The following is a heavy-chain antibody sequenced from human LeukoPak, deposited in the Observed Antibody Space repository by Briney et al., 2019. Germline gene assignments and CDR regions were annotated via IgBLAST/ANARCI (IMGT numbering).Heavy chain of an antibody. D-gene: IGHD4-17*01. Sequence: GASVKVSCKASGYTFTSYYIHWVRQAPGQGLEWMGIINPSGGSTTNAQKFQGRVIMTRDMSTSTVYMELSSLRSEDTAVYFCARYGHSPFFDYWGQGTLVIVSS. CDR1: GYTFTSYY. CDR3: ARYGHSPFFDY. J-gene: IGHJ4*02. CDR2: INPSGGST. V-gene: IGHV1-46*01.